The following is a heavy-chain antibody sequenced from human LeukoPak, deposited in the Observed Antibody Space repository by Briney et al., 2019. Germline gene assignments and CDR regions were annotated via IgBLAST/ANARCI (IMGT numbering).Heavy chain of an antibody. Sequence: SGGSLRLSCAASGFTFSSYAMHWVRQAPGKGLEWVAVISYDGSNKYYADSVKGRFTISRDNSKNTLYLQMNSPRAEDTAVYYCARDLRVFDTAEPYFDYWGQGTLVTVSS. J-gene: IGHJ4*02. CDR2: ISYDGSNK. V-gene: IGHV3-30-3*01. CDR1: GFTFSSYA. CDR3: ARDLRVFDTAEPYFDY. D-gene: IGHD3-10*01.